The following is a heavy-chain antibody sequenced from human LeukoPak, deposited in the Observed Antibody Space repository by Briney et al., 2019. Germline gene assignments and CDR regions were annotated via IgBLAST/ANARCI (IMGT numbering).Heavy chain of an antibody. CDR3: ATGGSGSYLFDY. CDR1: GGSISSGSYY. D-gene: IGHD3-10*01. V-gene: IGHV4-61*02. CDR2: IYTSGST. J-gene: IGHJ4*02. Sequence: SQTLSLTCTVSGGSISSGSYYWSWIRPPAGKGLEWIGRIYTSGSTNYTPPLKSRVTISVATSKNQFSLKLSSVTAADTAVYYCATGGSGSYLFDYWGQGTLVTVSS.